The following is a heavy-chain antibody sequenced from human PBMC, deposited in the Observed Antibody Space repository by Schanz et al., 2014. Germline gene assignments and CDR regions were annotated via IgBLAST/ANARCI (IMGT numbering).Heavy chain of an antibody. CDR1: GYDFHIYA. D-gene: IGHD1-26*01. J-gene: IGHJ4*02. Sequence: QILLVQPGPEVKKPGASVTVPCKASGYDFHIYAYSWVRQAPGQGPEWIGWISGYTGDTKYAQKFQHRVNMTTDRTTSTVYMELRSLRFDDTAVYFCARDNGRIPAANSFDYWGQGTRVTVSS. CDR2: ISGYTGDT. CDR3: ARDNGRIPAANSFDY. V-gene: IGHV1-18*01.